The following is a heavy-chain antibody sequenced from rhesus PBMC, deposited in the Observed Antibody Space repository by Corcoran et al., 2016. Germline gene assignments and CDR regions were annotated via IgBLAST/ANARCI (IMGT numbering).Heavy chain of an antibody. CDR2: IRNKGNSYTT. CDR3: TNELSDFDY. CDR1: GVTFGTTY. V-gene: IGHV3-13*01. D-gene: IGHD3-22*01. J-gene: IGHJ4*01. Sequence: EVQLMESGGGLVQPGGCLSLYCEDSGVTFGTTYMHCVRQAQGKGLEWVRLIRNKGNSYTTEYAAAVKGRFTISRDDSKNTLYLQMSSLKTDDTAVYYCTNELSDFDYWGQGVLVTVSS.